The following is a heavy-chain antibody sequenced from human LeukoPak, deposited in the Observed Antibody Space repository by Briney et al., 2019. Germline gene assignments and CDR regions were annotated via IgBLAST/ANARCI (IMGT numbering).Heavy chain of an antibody. V-gene: IGHV4-59*01. J-gene: IGHJ4*02. Sequence: SETLSLTCTVSGGFISSYYWSWIRQPPGKGLEWVGYIYYSGSTNYNPSHKSRVTISVDTSKNQYSLMLSSVTDADTARDDGTSAYSCGIHGFVGVNYYFDCRGQGTLVTVSS. CDR2: IYYSGST. D-gene: IGHD1-26*01. CDR3: TSAYSCGIHGFVGVNYYFDC. CDR1: GGFISSYY.